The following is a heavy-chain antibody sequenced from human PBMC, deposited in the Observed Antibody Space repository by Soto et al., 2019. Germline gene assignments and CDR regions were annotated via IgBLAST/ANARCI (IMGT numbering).Heavy chain of an antibody. Sequence: QVQLVQSGAEVKKPGSSVKVSCKASGGTFSSYAISWVRQAPGQGLEWMGGIIPIFGTANYAQKVQGRVTITADESTSTAYMELSSLRSEDTAVYYCARNQLVDTAMVLGAYYFDYGGQGTLVTVSS. V-gene: IGHV1-69*01. CDR3: ARNQLVDTAMVLGAYYFDY. J-gene: IGHJ4*02. D-gene: IGHD5-18*01. CDR2: IIPIFGTA. CDR1: GGTFSSYA.